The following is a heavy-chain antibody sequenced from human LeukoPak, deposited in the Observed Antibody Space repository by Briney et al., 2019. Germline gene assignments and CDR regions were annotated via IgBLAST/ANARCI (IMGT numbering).Heavy chain of an antibody. CDR2: ISASGGST. CDR3: AKPPTGSGTYYFDH. Sequence: GGTLRLSCAASEFTFSYYGMSWVRQAPGKGLEWVSAISASGGSTYYADSVKGRFTISRDNSKDTLYLQMNSLRAEDTAVYYCAKPPTGSGTYYFDHWGLGTPVTVSS. CDR1: EFTFSYYG. D-gene: IGHD3-10*01. J-gene: IGHJ4*02. V-gene: IGHV3-23*01.